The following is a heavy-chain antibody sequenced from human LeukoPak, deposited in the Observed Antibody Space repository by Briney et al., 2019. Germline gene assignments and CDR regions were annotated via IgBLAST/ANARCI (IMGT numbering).Heavy chain of an antibody. CDR3: AKEYYDFWSGYYNYYYYMDV. D-gene: IGHD3-3*01. Sequence: GRSLRLSCAASGFTFSSYGMHWVRQAPGKGLEWVAVISYDGSNKYYADSVKGRFTISRDNSKNTLYLQMNSLRAEDTAVYYCAKEYYDFWSGYYNYYYYMDVWGKGTTVTVSS. CDR1: GFTFSSYG. CDR2: ISYDGSNK. J-gene: IGHJ6*03. V-gene: IGHV3-30*18.